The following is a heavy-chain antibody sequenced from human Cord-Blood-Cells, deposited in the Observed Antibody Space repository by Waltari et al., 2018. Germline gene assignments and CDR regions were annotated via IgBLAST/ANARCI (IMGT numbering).Heavy chain of an antibody. Sequence: QVQLVQSGAEVQKPGASVKVSCKASGYTFTGYYMHSLRQAPGQGLEWMGWINPNSGGTNYAQKFQGRVTMTRDTSISTAYMELSRLRSDDTAVYYCARVGIAAAPSTNFDYWGQGTLVTVSS. CDR2: INPNSGGT. V-gene: IGHV1-2*02. D-gene: IGHD6-13*01. CDR1: GYTFTGYY. CDR3: ARVGIAAAPSTNFDY. J-gene: IGHJ4*02.